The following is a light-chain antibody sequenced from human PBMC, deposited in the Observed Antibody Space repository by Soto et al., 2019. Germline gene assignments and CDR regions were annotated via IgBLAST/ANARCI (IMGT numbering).Light chain of an antibody. J-gene: IGKJ2*01. V-gene: IGKV1-39*01. CDR1: QSISSY. CDR2: AGS. Sequence: DIQMTQSPSSLSASVGDRVTITCRASQSISSYLNWYQQKPGKAPKLLIYAGSSVQSGVPSRFSGSVSGTAFSLTISSLQPEDFANYYCQQSYSTFLYTFGQVTKLEIK. CDR3: QQSYSTFLYT.